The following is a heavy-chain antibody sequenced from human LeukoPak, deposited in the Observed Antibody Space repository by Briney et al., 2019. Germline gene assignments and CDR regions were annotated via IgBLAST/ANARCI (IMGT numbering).Heavy chain of an antibody. CDR2: ISYSGST. D-gene: IGHD2-15*01. CDR3: ARGRIGGNY. Sequence: SETLSLTCTVSGGSISSYYWSWILHPPGKGLELIGCISYSGSTNYNPSLKSRVTISVDTSKNQFSLKLTSVTAADTAVFYCARGRIGGNYWGQGTLVTVSS. V-gene: IGHV4-59*01. J-gene: IGHJ4*02. CDR1: GGSISSYY.